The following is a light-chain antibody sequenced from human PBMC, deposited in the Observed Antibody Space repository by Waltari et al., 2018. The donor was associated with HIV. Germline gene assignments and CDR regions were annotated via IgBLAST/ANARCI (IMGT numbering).Light chain of an antibody. J-gene: IGLJ3*02. CDR2: EDI. V-gene: IGLV3-10*01. CDR1: ILPKKY. Sequence: SYELTQPPSVSVSPGQTARITCSGEILPKKYAHWYQQKSGQAPVLVIYEDIKRPSGIPERFSDSSSGTMAILTISGAQVEDEADYYCYSTESSGTHRVFGGGTKLTVL. CDR3: YSTESSGTHRV.